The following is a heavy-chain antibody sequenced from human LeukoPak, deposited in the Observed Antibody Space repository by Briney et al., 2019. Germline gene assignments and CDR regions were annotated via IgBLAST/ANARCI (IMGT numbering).Heavy chain of an antibody. CDR1: GLTFSDSY. CDR2: ISNSGSSI. Sequence: GGSLRLSCAASGLTFSDSYMTWIRQAPGKGLEWVSYISNSGSSICYADSVKGRFTTSRDNAKSSLYLQMNSLRAEDTAVYYCGRGHWGLDYWGQGALVTVSS. CDR3: GRGHWGLDY. D-gene: IGHD7-27*01. J-gene: IGHJ4*02. V-gene: IGHV3-11*04.